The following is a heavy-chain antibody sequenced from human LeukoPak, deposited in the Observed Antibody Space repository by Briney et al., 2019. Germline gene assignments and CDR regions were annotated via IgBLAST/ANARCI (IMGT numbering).Heavy chain of an antibody. J-gene: IGHJ4*02. CDR1: GFTFRSYA. CDR3: AKITGSFAGYFDY. Sequence: GGSLRLSCEASGFTFRSYAMSWVRQAPGKGLEWVSSISGSGDSTYYADSVKGRFTISRDNSKNTLYLQMNSLRAEDTAVYYCAKITGSFAGYFDYWGQGTLVTVSS. CDR2: ISGSGDST. D-gene: IGHD1-1*01. V-gene: IGHV3-23*01.